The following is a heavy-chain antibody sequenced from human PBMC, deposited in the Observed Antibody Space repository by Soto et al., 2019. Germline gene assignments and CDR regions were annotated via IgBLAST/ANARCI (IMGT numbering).Heavy chain of an antibody. CDR3: ARHLGPPWELLRSLSG. CDR2: IYPGDSDT. V-gene: IGHV5-51*01. Sequence: GESLKISCKGSGYSFTSYWIGWVRQMPGKGLEWMGIIYPGDSDTRYSPSFQGQVTISADKSISTAYLQWSSLKASDTAMYYCARHLGPPWELLRSLSGWGQGTLVTVSS. J-gene: IGHJ4*02. CDR1: GYSFTSYW. D-gene: IGHD1-26*01.